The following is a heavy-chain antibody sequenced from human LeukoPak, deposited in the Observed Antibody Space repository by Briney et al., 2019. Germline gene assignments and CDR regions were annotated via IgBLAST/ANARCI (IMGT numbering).Heavy chain of an antibody. J-gene: IGHJ6*02. CDR1: GYTFTSYY. CDR3: ARDPPYYDFWSGYLFLGYYGMDV. V-gene: IGHV1-46*01. D-gene: IGHD3-3*01. Sequence: ASVKVSCKASGYTFTSYYMHWVRQAPGQGLEWMGIINPSGGSTSYAQKFQGRVTMTRDTSTSTAYMELSSLRSEDTAVYYCARDPPYYDFWSGYLFLGYYGMDVWGQGTTVTVSS. CDR2: INPSGGST.